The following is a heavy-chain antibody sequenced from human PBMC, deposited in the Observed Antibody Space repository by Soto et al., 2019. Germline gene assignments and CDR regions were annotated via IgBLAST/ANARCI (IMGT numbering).Heavy chain of an antibody. CDR1: GYSFTSYW. Sequence: GESLKISCKGSGYSFTSYWISWVRHKAGKGLEWMGIIFPGDAETRYSPSFQGHITISADKSISTAYLRWSSLKASDTGMYYCATPGGFGMDVWGQGTTVTVSS. CDR3: ATPGGFGMDV. J-gene: IGHJ6*02. V-gene: IGHV5-51*01. D-gene: IGHD5-12*01. CDR2: IFPGDAET.